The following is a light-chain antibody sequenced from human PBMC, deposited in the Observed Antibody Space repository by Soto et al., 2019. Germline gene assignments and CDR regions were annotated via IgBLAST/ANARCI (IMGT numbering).Light chain of an antibody. V-gene: IGLV1-44*01. CDR1: SSNIGGNA. CDR2: AND. Sequence: QSVLTQPPSVSGTPGQRVTISCSGSSSNIGGNAVTWYQQVPRTAPKLLIYANDQRPSGISDRFSGSKSSTSASLAISGLQSEDEADYYCAVWDDNLRGLFGGGTKLTVL. CDR3: AVWDDNLRGL. J-gene: IGLJ2*01.